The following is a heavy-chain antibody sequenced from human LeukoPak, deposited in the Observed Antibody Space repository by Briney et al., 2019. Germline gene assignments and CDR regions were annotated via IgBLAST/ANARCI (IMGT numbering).Heavy chain of an antibody. CDR2: FDPEDGET. Sequence: ASVKVSCKVSGYTLTELSMHWVRQAPGKGLEWMGGFDPEDGETIYAQKFQGRVTMTEDTSTDTAYMELSSLRSEDTAVYYCAPYYYGSGRGLNWFDPWGQGTLVTVSS. V-gene: IGHV1-24*01. CDR1: GYTLTELS. D-gene: IGHD3-10*01. J-gene: IGHJ5*02. CDR3: APYYYGSGRGLNWFDP.